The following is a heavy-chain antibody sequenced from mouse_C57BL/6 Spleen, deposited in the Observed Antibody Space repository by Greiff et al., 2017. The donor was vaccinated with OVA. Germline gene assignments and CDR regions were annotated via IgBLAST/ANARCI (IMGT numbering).Heavy chain of an antibody. V-gene: IGHV1-22*01. J-gene: IGHJ3*01. CDR1: GYTFTDYN. CDR3: ARENYYSKAWFAY. CDR2: INPNNGGS. Sequence: SGPELVKPGASVKMSCKASGYTFTDYNMHWVKQSHGKSLEWIGYINPNNGGSSYNQKFKGKATLTVNKSSSTAYMELRSLTSEDSAVYYCARENYYSKAWFAYWGQGTLVTVSA. D-gene: IGHD2-5*01.